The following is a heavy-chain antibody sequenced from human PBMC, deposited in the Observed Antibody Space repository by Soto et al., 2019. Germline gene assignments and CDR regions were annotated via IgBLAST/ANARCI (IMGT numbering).Heavy chain of an antibody. CDR3: ARGGSWQLRPYYGMDV. CDR1: GFTFSSYW. CDR2: INNDESTT. D-gene: IGHD6-6*01. V-gene: IGHV3-74*01. Sequence: GGSLRLSCAASGFTFSSYWMHWVRQAPGRGLVWVSHINNDESTTSYADSVKGRFTISRDNAKNTLYLQMNSLRAEDTAVYYCARGGSWQLRPYYGMDVWGQGTTVTVSS. J-gene: IGHJ6*02.